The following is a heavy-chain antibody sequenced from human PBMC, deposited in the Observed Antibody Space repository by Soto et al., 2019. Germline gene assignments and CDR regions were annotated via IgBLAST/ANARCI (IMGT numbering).Heavy chain of an antibody. CDR2: IGVTGGT. Sequence: GGSPRLSCAASGVSFSSYAMSWARQAPGKGLEWVSSIGVTGGTYYADSVKVRFAISRDNSRNTLDLQMNSLRADDTAVYYCAKNYFFDSWGQGT. CDR3: AKNYFFDS. CDR1: GVSFSSYA. V-gene: IGHV3-23*01. J-gene: IGHJ4*02.